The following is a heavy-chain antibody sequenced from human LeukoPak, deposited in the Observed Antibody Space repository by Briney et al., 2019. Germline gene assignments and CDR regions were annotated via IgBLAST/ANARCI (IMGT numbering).Heavy chain of an antibody. V-gene: IGHV1-2*02. CDR2: INPNSGGT. Sequence: GASVTVSCKASGYTFTSYGISWVRQAPGQGLEWMGWINPNSGGTNHAQKFQGRVTMTRDTSISTAYMELSRLRSDDTAVYYCARAREIVGATTAFDYWGQGTLVTVSS. J-gene: IGHJ4*02. CDR1: GYTFTSYG. D-gene: IGHD1-26*01. CDR3: ARAREIVGATTAFDY.